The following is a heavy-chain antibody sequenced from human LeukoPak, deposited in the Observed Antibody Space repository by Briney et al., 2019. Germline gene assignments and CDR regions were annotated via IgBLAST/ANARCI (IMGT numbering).Heavy chain of an antibody. J-gene: IGHJ4*02. D-gene: IGHD3-3*01. CDR2: IYYSGST. Sequence: PSETLSLTCTVSGGSISSYYWSWIRQPPGKGLEWIGYIYYSGSTNYNPSLKSRVTISVDTSKNQFSLKLSSVTAADTAVYYCARGVVIDFWSGYYLDYWGQGTLVTVSS. CDR1: GGSISSYY. V-gene: IGHV4-59*12. CDR3: ARGVVIDFWSGYYLDY.